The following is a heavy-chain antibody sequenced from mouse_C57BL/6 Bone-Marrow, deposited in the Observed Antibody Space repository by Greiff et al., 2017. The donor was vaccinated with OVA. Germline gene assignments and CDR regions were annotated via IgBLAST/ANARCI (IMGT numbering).Heavy chain of an antibody. CDR1: GFNIKDDY. V-gene: IGHV14-4*01. CDR3: TTYRY. Sequence: VQLQHSGAELVRPGASVKLSCTASGFNIKDDYMHWVKQRPEQGLEWIGWIDPENGDTEYASKFQGKATIIVDTSSKTAYLQLSSLTSEDTAVYYCTTYRYWGQGTTLTVSS. CDR2: IDPENGDT. J-gene: IGHJ2*01.